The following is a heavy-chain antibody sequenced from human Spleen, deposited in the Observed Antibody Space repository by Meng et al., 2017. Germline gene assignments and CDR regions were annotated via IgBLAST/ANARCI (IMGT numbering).Heavy chain of an antibody. CDR2: INHSGST. D-gene: IGHD3-10*01. J-gene: IGHJ6*02. Sequence: SETLSLTCDVYDGSFSDYYWSWIRQPPGKGLEWIGEINHSGSTNYNPSVKSRVTISVDTSKNQFSLKLSSVTAADTAVYYCASEWGFDTMVRDFYYYYGMDVWGQGTTVTVSS. CDR1: DGSFSDYY. CDR3: ASEWGFDTMVRDFYYYYGMDV. V-gene: IGHV4-34*01.